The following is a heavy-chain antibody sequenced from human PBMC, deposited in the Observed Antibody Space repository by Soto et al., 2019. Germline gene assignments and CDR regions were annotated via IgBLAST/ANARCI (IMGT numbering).Heavy chain of an antibody. CDR2: IDPSDSYT. D-gene: IGHD2-15*01. CDR3: ARLLPFGSSHLGGYYNGIYA. V-gene: IGHV5-10-1*01. CDR1: SYRFTRYW. Sequence: WNSSSYRFTRYWLSWVRQMNGKGLEWMGRIDPSDSYTNYSPSFQGHVTISADKSISTAYLQWSSLKASDAAMYYCARLLPFGSSHLGGYYNGIYACAQRNTVTVS. J-gene: IGHJ6*02.